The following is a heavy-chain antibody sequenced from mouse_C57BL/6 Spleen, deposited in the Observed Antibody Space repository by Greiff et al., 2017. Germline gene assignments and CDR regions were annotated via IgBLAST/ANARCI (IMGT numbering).Heavy chain of an antibody. CDR3: ARSNYSNYERYAMDY. D-gene: IGHD2-5*01. Sequence: VQLQQPGAELVMPGASVKLSCKASGYTFTSYWMHWVKQRPGQGLEWIGEIDPSDSYTNYNQKFKGKSTLTVDKSSSTAYMQLSSLTSEDSAVYYCARSNYSNYERYAMDYWGQGTSVTVSS. J-gene: IGHJ4*01. CDR1: GYTFTSYW. V-gene: IGHV1-69*01. CDR2: IDPSDSYT.